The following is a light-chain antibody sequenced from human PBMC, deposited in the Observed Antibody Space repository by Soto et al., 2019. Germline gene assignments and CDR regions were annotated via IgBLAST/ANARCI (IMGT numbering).Light chain of an antibody. Sequence: DIVMTQSPLSLPVNPGEPASISCRSSQSLLHTNGYNYVDWYLQRPGQSPQLLIYLDSNRASGVPDRFSGSGSGTYFTLTISRVEAEDCGVYYCMQALQTPWTFGQGTRVEIK. CDR2: LDS. V-gene: IGKV2-28*01. J-gene: IGKJ1*01. CDR3: MQALQTPWT. CDR1: QSLLHTNGYNY.